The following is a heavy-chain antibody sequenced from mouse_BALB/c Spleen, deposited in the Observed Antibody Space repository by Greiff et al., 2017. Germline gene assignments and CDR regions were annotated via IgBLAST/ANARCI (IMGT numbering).Heavy chain of an antibody. Sequence: QVQLQQSGAELMKPGASVKISCKATGYTFSSYWIEWVKQRPGHGLEWIGEILPGSGSTNYNEKFKGKATFTADTSSNTAYMQLSSLTSEDSAVYYCARWTYDGYYVDAMDYWGQGTSVTVSS. CDR3: ARWTYDGYYVDAMDY. V-gene: IGHV1-9*01. D-gene: IGHD2-3*01. J-gene: IGHJ4*01. CDR1: GYTFSSYW. CDR2: ILPGSGST.